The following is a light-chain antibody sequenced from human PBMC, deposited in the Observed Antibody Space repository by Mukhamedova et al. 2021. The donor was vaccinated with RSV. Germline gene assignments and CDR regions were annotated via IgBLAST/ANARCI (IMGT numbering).Light chain of an antibody. V-gene: IGLV2-14*01. CDR2: EVT. J-gene: IGLJ1*01. CDR3: CSYTSSSATYV. Sequence: VSWYQQHPGKAPKLMIYEVTYRPSGVSHRFSGSKSGNTASLTISGLQAEYEAAYYCCSYTSSSATYVFGTGSKVTV.